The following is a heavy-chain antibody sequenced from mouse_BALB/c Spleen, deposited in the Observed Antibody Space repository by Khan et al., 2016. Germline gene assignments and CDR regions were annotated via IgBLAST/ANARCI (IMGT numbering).Heavy chain of an antibody. Sequence: EVQLVESGGGLVQPKGSLKLSCAASGFTFNTNVMNWVRQAPGKGLEWVARIRSISNNYATYYADSVKDRFTISRDDSQSILYLQMNNLETEDTAIYYCVGYPFAYWGQGTLVTVSA. J-gene: IGHJ3*01. V-gene: IGHV10S3*01. D-gene: IGHD1-2*01. CDR1: GFTFNTNV. CDR3: VGYPFAY. CDR2: IRSISNNYAT.